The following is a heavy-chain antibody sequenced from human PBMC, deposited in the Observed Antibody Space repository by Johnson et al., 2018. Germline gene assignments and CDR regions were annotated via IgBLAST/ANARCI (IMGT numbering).Heavy chain of an antibody. Sequence: QVQLQESGGGVVQPGRSLRLSCAASGFTFSSYAMHWVRQAPGKGLEWVAVISYDGSNKYYADSVKGRFPISRDNSKNWLYLQMNSLRAEDTAVYYCARDKSDIGELFNDAFDIWGQGTMVTVSS. CDR2: ISYDGSNK. CDR3: ARDKSDIGELFNDAFDI. D-gene: IGHD3-10*01. V-gene: IGHV3-30-3*01. J-gene: IGHJ3*02. CDR1: GFTFSSYA.